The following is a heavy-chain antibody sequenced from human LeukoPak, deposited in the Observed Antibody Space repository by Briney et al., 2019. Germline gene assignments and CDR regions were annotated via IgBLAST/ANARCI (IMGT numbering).Heavy chain of an antibody. V-gene: IGHV4-34*03. Sequence: SDTLSLTCAVYGGSFSGYYWSWIRQPPGKGLEWIGEINHSGSTNYNPSLKSRVAISVDTSKNQFSLKLSSVTAADTAVYYCSAGWAENWFDPWGQGTLVTVSS. CDR1: GGSFSGYY. CDR2: INHSGST. D-gene: IGHD6-13*01. CDR3: SAGWAENWFDP. J-gene: IGHJ5*02.